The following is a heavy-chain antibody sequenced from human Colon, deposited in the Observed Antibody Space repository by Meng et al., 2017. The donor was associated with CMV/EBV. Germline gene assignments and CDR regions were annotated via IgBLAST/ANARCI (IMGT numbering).Heavy chain of an antibody. Sequence: GESLKISCVVSGFTFSSYAMSWVRRAPGKGLEWVSGIGGNGITAYYADSVKGRFSMSRDNSKNILYLQMNSLRAEDTAIYYCAKDRIFDFWSGFAYWGQGAVVTVSS. CDR3: AKDRIFDFWSGFAY. V-gene: IGHV3-23*01. CDR2: IGGNGITA. CDR1: GFTFSSYA. J-gene: IGHJ4*02. D-gene: IGHD3-3*01.